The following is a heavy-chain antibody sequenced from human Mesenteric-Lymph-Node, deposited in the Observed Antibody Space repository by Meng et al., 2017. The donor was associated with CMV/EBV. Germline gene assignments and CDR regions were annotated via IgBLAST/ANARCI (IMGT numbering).Heavy chain of an antibody. Sequence: SETLSLTCTVSGGSISSGDYFWSWIRQPPGKGLEWIGYIYYSGSTYYNPSLKSRVTISLDTAKNQFSLNLRSVTAADTAVYFCASAEISYCRSSSCYTFHIWGQGTMVTVSS. CDR3: ASAEISYCRSSSCYTFHI. CDR1: GGSISSGDYF. V-gene: IGHV4-30-4*08. J-gene: IGHJ3*02. CDR2: IYYSGST. D-gene: IGHD2-2*02.